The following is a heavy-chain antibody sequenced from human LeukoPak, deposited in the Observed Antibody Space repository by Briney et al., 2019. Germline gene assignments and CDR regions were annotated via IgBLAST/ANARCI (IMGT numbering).Heavy chain of an antibody. J-gene: IGHJ4*02. CDR2: ISSSSSSI. V-gene: IGHV3-21*01. CDR3: ARGFCTSTSCYGSY. D-gene: IGHD2-2*01. Sequence: GGSLRLSCAASGFTFRSYTMDWVRQAPGKGLEWVSSISSSSSSIYYADSVKGRFTISRDNAKKSLYLQMNSLRAEDTAMYYCARGFCTSTSCYGSYWGQGTLVTVSS. CDR1: GFTFRSYT.